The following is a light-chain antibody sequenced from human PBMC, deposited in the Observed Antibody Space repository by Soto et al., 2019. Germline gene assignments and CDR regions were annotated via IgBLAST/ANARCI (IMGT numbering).Light chain of an antibody. CDR2: QDS. CDR1: KLGDKY. V-gene: IGLV3-1*01. Sequence: SYELTQPPSVSMSPGQTASITCSGDKLGDKYACWYQQKPGQSPVLVIYQDSKRPSGIPERFSGSNSGNTATLTISGTQAMDEADYYCQAWDSSTGVFGTGNKLTVL. J-gene: IGLJ1*01. CDR3: QAWDSSTGV.